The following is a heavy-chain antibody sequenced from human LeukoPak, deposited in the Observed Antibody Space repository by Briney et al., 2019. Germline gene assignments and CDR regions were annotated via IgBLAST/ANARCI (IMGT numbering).Heavy chain of an antibody. J-gene: IGHJ4*02. D-gene: IGHD2-2*01. CDR2: IRYDGSNK. CDR1: GFTFSSYG. Sequence: GGSLRPSCAASGFTFSSYGMHWVRQAPGKGLEWVAFIRYDGSNKYYADSMKGRFTISRDNSKSTLYLQMNSLRAEDTAVYYCAKNVRLGYCSSTSCPMDYWGQGTLVTVSS. CDR3: AKNVRLGYCSSTSCPMDY. V-gene: IGHV3-30*02.